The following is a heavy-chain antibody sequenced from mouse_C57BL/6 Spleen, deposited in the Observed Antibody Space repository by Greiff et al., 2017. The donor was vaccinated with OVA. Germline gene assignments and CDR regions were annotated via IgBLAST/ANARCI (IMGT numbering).Heavy chain of an antibody. Sequence: DVKLQESEGGLVQPGSSMKLSCTASGFTFSDYYMAWVRQVPEKGLEWVANINYDGSSTYYLDSLKSRFIISRDNAKNILYLQMSSLKSEDTATYYCARGYYYGSSYTFYAMDYWGQGTSVTVSS. CDR3: ARGYYYGSSYTFYAMDY. CDR1: GFTFSDYY. D-gene: IGHD1-1*01. CDR2: INYDGSST. J-gene: IGHJ4*01. V-gene: IGHV5-16*01.